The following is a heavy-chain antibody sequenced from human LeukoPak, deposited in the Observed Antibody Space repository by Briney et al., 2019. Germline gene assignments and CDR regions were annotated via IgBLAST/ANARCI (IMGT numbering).Heavy chain of an antibody. CDR2: ISGSGGST. Sequence: GGSLRLSCAASGFTFSSYAMSWVRQAPGKGLNWVSGISGSGGSTYYADSVKGRFTISRDNSKNTLYLQMNSLRAEDTAVYYCAKDQNYYYYMDVWGKGTTVTVSS. CDR1: GFTFSSYA. CDR3: AKDQNYYYYMDV. J-gene: IGHJ6*03. V-gene: IGHV3-23*01.